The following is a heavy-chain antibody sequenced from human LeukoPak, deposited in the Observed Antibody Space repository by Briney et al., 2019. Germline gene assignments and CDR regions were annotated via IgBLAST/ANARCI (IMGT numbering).Heavy chain of an antibody. D-gene: IGHD3-10*01. CDR1: GGTFGSHT. CDR3: AREANFYYYMDV. V-gene: IGHV1-69*13. CDR2: ITPIYGTR. J-gene: IGHJ4*02. Sequence: SVKVSCKASGGTFGSHTFNWVRQAPGQGLEWMGGITPIYGTRDYAQSFQGRVTISADESTSTAYIELSSLRPDDTAVYYCAREANFYYYMDVWGQGTLVTVSS.